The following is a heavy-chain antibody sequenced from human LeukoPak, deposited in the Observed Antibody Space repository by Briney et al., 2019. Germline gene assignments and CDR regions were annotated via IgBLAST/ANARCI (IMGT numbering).Heavy chain of an antibody. V-gene: IGHV5-51*01. CDR2: INPADSET. CDR3: ARHLRGVMGPGYYYFYMDV. CDR1: GYSFTTFW. D-gene: IGHD1-14*01. Sequence: GEPLKISCKASGYSFTTFWIGWVRQMPGKGLEWMGIINPADSETRYTPSFQGQVTISADKSITTAYLQWSSLKASDTGTYYCARHLRGVMGPGYYYFYMDVWGKGTTVTVSS. J-gene: IGHJ6*03.